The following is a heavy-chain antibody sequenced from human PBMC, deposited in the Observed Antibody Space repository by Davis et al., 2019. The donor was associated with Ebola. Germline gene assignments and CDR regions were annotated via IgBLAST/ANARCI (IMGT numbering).Heavy chain of an antibody. CDR2: ISSSSSYI. Sequence: GESLKISCAASGFTFRSYSMNWVRQAPGQGLEWVSSISSSSSYIYYEDSVKGRFTISRDNAKNSLYLQMNSLRAEDTAVYYCARDQDIVVVPAAIALYYYYGMDVWGQGTTVTVSS. D-gene: IGHD2-2*01. CDR3: ARDQDIVVVPAAIALYYYYGMDV. V-gene: IGHV3-21*01. CDR1: GFTFRSYS. J-gene: IGHJ6*02.